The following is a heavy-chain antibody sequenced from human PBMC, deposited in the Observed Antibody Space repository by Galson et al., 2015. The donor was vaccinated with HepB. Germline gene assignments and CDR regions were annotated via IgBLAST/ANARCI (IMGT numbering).Heavy chain of an antibody. J-gene: IGHJ6*02. D-gene: IGHD3-16*01. CDR2: FDPEDGET. CDR3: ATTRAFTFGGVISHYYYYYGMDV. V-gene: IGHV1-24*01. CDR1: GYTLTELS. Sequence: SVKVSCKVSGYTLTELSMHWVRQAPGKGLEWMGGFDPEDGETIYAQKFQGRVTMTEDTSTDTAYMELSSLRSEDTAVYYCATTRAFTFGGVISHYYYYYGMDVWGQGTTVTVTS.